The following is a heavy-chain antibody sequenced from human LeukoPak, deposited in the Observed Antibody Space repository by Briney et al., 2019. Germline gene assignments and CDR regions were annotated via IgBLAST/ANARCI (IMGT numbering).Heavy chain of an antibody. J-gene: IGHJ4*02. D-gene: IGHD6-19*01. V-gene: IGHV1-2*04. CDR1: GYTFTGYY. CDR3: ARDPFSSGWTYYFDY. CDR2: INPNSGGT. Sequence: ASVTVSCKASGYTFTGYYMHWVRQAPGQGLEWMGWINPNSGGTNYAQKFQGWVTMTRDTSISTAYMELSRLRSDDTAVYYCARDPFSSGWTYYFDYWGQGTLVTVTS.